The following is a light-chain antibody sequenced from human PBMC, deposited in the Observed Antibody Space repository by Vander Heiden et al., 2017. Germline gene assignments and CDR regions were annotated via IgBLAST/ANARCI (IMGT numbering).Light chain of an antibody. CDR2: DAS. Sequence: AIQLTQSPSSLSASVGDRVTITCRASQGFSSALAWYQQTPGKSPKVLIYDASSLESGVPSRFSGSGSGTDFTLTISNLQPEDFATYYCQQFDSNPLTFGGGTKVDVK. V-gene: IGKV1-13*02. CDR3: QQFDSNPLT. CDR1: QGFSSA. J-gene: IGKJ4*01.